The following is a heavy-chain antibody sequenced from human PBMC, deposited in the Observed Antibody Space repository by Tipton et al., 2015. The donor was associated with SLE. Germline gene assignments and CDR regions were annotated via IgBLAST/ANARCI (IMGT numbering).Heavy chain of an antibody. D-gene: IGHD2-15*01. CDR2: MYYSGST. Sequence: TLSLTCAVYGGSISSRYWSWIRQPPGKGLEWIGYMYYSGSTKYNPSLKSRVTISVDTSKNQFSLKLNSVTAADTAVYYCASRGAVAATAYWGQGTLVTVSS. V-gene: IGHV4-59*11. CDR3: ASRGAVAATAY. CDR1: GGSISSRY. J-gene: IGHJ4*02.